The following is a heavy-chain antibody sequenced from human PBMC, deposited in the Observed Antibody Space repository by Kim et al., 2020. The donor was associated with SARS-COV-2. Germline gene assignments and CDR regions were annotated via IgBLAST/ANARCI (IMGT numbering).Heavy chain of an antibody. Sequence: YYADSVKGRFTISRDNSKNTLYLQMNSLRAEDTAVYYCAREGNSLTMFDPWGQGTLVTVSS. V-gene: IGHV3-33*01. J-gene: IGHJ5*02. D-gene: IGHD5-18*01. CDR3: AREGNSLTMFDP.